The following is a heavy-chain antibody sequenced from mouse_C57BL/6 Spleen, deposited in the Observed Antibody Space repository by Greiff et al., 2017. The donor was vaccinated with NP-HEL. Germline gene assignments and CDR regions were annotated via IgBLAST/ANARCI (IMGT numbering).Heavy chain of an antibody. Sequence: QVQLQQPGAELVRPGTSVKLSCKASGYTFTSYWMHWVKQRPGQGLEWIGVIDPSDSYTNYNQKFKGKATLTVDTSSSIAYMQLSSLTSEDSAVYYCARGGYGSSYGYAMDYWGQGTSVTVSS. CDR3: ARGGYGSSYGYAMDY. V-gene: IGHV1-59*01. J-gene: IGHJ4*01. D-gene: IGHD1-1*01. CDR2: IDPSDSYT. CDR1: GYTFTSYW.